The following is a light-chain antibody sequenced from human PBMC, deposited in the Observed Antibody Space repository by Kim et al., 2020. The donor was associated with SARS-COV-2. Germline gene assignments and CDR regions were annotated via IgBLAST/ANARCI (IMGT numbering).Light chain of an antibody. J-gene: IGLJ2*01. CDR3: SSYASSSTVV. CDR1: SSDVGSYNR. Sequence: GQSGTISCTGTSSDVGSYNRVSWYKQPPGTAPKVMIYEVSNRPSGVPDRFSGSKSGNTASLTISGLQAEDEADYYCSSYASSSTVVFGGGTQLTVL. CDR2: EVS. V-gene: IGLV2-18*02.